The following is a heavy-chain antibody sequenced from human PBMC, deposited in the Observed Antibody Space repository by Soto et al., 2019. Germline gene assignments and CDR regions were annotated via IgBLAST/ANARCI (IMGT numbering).Heavy chain of an antibody. CDR3: ARGYNYADY. CDR1: GVTFSTYG. Sequence: GGSLNHSCAASGVTFSTYGMHWVRQAPGKGLEWVAVIWYDGSNEYYADSVRGRFTISRDNSKNTLFLQMNSLTDEDTAVYYCARGYNYADYWGQGTQVTVSS. J-gene: IGHJ4*02. V-gene: IGHV3-33*08. D-gene: IGHD5-18*01. CDR2: IWYDGSNE.